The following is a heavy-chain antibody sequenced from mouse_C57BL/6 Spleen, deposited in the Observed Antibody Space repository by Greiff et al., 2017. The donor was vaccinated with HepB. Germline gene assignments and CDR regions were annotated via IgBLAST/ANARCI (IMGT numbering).Heavy chain of an antibody. CDR1: GYTFTDYE. CDR2: IDPETGGT. Sequence: QVQLQQSGAELVRPGASVTLSCKASGYTFTDYEMHWVKQTPVHGLEWIGAIDPETGGTAYNQKFKGKAILTAAKSSSTAYMELRSLTSEDSAVYYCTVLYDYDDFAYWGQGTLVTVSA. J-gene: IGHJ3*01. CDR3: TVLYDYDDFAY. D-gene: IGHD2-4*01. V-gene: IGHV1-15*01.